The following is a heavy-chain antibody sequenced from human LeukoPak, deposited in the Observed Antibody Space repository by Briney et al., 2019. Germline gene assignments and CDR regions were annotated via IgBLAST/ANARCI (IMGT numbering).Heavy chain of an antibody. Sequence: SETLSLTCAVSGGSISSGGDSWSWIRQPPGKGLEWIGYIYHSGSTYYNPSLKSRVTISVDRSKNQFSLKLSSVTAADTAVYYCARVLGEKYYDFWSGPLDYWGQGTLVTVSS. CDR2: IYHSGST. CDR1: GGSISSGGDS. J-gene: IGHJ4*02. CDR3: ARVLGEKYYDFWSGPLDY. V-gene: IGHV4-30-2*01. D-gene: IGHD3-3*01.